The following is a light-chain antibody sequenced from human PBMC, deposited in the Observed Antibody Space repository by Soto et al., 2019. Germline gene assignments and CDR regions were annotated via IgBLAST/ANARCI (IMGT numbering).Light chain of an antibody. V-gene: IGKV1-5*03. CDR3: QQYGTFPWT. CDR1: QSISAW. J-gene: IGKJ3*01. Sequence: DIQMTQSPSTLSASVGDRVTITCRASQSISAWLAWYQQKPGKAPNLLIYKASSLESGVPSRFSGSGSGTEFSLTISSLQPDDIATYYCQQYGTFPWTFGPGTKVEIK. CDR2: KAS.